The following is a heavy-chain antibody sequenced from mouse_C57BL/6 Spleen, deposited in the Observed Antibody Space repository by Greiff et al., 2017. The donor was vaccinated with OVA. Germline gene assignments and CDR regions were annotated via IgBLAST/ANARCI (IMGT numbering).Heavy chain of an antibody. V-gene: IGHV1-81*01. D-gene: IGHD1-1*01. CDR1: GYTFTSYG. CDR2: IYPRSGNT. CDR3: ARSYYGSSKRYFDV. J-gene: IGHJ1*03. Sequence: QVHVKQSGAELARPGASVKLSCKASGYTFTSYGISWVKQRTGQGLEWIGEIYPRSGNTYYNEKFKGKATLTADKSSSTAYMELRSLTSEDSAVXFCARSYYGSSKRYFDVWGTGTTVTVSS.